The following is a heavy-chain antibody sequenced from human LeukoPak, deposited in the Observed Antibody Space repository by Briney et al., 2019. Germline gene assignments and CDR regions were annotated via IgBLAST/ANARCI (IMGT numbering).Heavy chain of an antibody. Sequence: PGGSLRLSCAASGFTFSSYAMHWVRQAPGKGLEWVAVTSYDGSNKYYADSVKGRFTISRDNSKNTLYLQMNSLRAEDTAVYYCARDATYYYGSGSYYSPLDYWGQGTLVTVSS. CDR2: TSYDGSNK. J-gene: IGHJ4*02. D-gene: IGHD3-10*01. CDR3: ARDATYYYGSGSYYSPLDY. V-gene: IGHV3-30-3*01. CDR1: GFTFSSYA.